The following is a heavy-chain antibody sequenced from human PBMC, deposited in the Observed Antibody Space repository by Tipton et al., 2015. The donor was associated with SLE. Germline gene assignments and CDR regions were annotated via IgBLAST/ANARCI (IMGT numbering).Heavy chain of an antibody. CDR1: GFTFDDYT. D-gene: IGHD6-19*01. CDR3: ARATHSSGWYIDL. J-gene: IGHJ2*01. Sequence: QLVQSGGVVVQPGGSLRLSCAASGFTFDDYTMHWVRQAPGKGLEWVSLISWDVSSTYYADSVKGRFTISRDSSKNSLYLQMNSLRTEDTALYYCARATHSSGWYIDLWGRGTLVTVSS. V-gene: IGHV3-43*01. CDR2: ISWDVSST.